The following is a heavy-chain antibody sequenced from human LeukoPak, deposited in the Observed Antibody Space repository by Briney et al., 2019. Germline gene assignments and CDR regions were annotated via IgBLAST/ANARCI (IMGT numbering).Heavy chain of an antibody. V-gene: IGHV4-34*01. D-gene: IGHD3-22*01. CDR2: INHSGST. CDR1: GGSFSDYY. Sequence: PSETLSLTCAVYGGSFSDYYWNWIRQPPGKGLEWIGEINHSGSTNYNPSLKSRVTMSVDTFKNQFSLTLSSVTAADTAVYYCARVQDFEARGYYLGYWGHGSLVTVSS. J-gene: IGHJ4*01. CDR3: ARVQDFEARGYYLGY.